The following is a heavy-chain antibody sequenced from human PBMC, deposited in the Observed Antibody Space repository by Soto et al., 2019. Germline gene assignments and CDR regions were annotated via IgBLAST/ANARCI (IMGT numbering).Heavy chain of an antibody. D-gene: IGHD4-17*01. CDR3: ARAGGTTVTGLWHFDS. CDR1: GFTFNTYS. V-gene: IGHV3-33*01. Sequence: QVQLEESGGGVVQPGRSLRLSCEASGFTFNTYSMHWVRQPPGQVLEWLAAIWYDGTQKYYADSVKGRFIISRDNSKKTLYLEMNSLRAEDTAVYYCARAGGTTVTGLWHFDSWGQGPLVTVSS. CDR2: IWYDGTQK. J-gene: IGHJ4*02.